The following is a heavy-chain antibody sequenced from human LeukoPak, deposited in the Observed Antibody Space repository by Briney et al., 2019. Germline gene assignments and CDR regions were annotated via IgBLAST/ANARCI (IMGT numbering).Heavy chain of an antibody. J-gene: IGHJ4*02. CDR2: IYYSGST. Sequence: KTSETLSLTCTVSGGSISSSSYYWGWIRQPPGKGLEWIGSIYYSGSTYYNPSLKSRVTISVDASKNQFSLKLSSVTAADTAVYYCAGGRYQLLEGEFDYWGQGTLVTVSS. D-gene: IGHD2-2*01. CDR3: AGGRYQLLEGEFDY. CDR1: GGSISSSSYY. V-gene: IGHV4-39*07.